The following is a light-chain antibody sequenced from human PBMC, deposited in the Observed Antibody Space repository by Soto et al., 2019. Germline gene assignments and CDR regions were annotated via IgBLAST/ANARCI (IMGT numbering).Light chain of an antibody. CDR1: HGISNS. J-gene: IGKJ4*01. Sequence: DIGLTQSPSFLSAYEGDRVTITFRASHGISNSLAWYQQKPGKAPKLLIYATSSLQSGVPSRFSGSGSGTDCTLTIRSLQPGDLATYYIQQSYSPPLTFGGGTKVDIK. V-gene: IGKV1-39*01. CDR2: ATS. CDR3: QQSYSPPLT.